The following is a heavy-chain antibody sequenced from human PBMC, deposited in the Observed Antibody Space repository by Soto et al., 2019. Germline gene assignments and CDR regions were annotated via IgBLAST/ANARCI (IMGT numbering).Heavy chain of an antibody. CDR1: GYTFMTYG. D-gene: IGHD2-2*01. V-gene: IGHV1-18*01. J-gene: IGHJ4*02. CDR3: ARDVGLLRLCSTTSGYLAA. CDR2: ISGYNGDI. Sequence: QAQMVQSGAEVKKPGASVKVSCRTSGYTFMTYGVTWVRQAPGQGLEWMGWISGYNGDITYSERLQGRLTMTTDTSTSTAYMELRSLRPEDTAVYYCARDVGLLRLCSTTSGYLAAWGQGTLVTVSS.